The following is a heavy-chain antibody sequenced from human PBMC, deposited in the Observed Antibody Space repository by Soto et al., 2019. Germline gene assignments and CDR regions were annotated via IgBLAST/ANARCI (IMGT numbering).Heavy chain of an antibody. V-gene: IGHV3-23*01. CDR3: AKNVKWFGELFSWFDP. CDR1: GFTFSNYA. Sequence: VGSLRLSCEVSGFTFSNYAMAWVRQAPGKGLEYVSSISGSGGSTYYADSVKGRFTISRDNSKNTLYLQMNSLRAEDTAVYYCAKNVKWFGELFSWFDPWGQGTLVTVSS. D-gene: IGHD3-10*01. CDR2: ISGSGGST. J-gene: IGHJ5*02.